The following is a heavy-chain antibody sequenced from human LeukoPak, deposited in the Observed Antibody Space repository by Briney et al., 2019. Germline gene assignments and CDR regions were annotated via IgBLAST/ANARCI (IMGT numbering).Heavy chain of an antibody. D-gene: IGHD4-17*01. J-gene: IGHJ4*02. V-gene: IGHV4-34*01. CDR3: ARVDYGDYSKDFDY. Sequence: KTSQTLSLTCAVYGGSFSGYYWSWIRQPPGKGLEWIGEINHSGSTNYNPSLKSRVTISVDTSKNQFSLKLSSVTAADTAVYYCARVDYGDYSKDFDYWGQGTLVTVSS. CDR1: GGSFSGYY. CDR2: INHSGST.